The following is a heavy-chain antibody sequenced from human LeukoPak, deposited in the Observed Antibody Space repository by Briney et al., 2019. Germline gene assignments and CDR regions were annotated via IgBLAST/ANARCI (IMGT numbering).Heavy chain of an antibody. CDR2: INPRDGST. CDR3: AKGDIDY. Sequence: ASVKVSXKASGYTFTSYYMHWVGQAPGQGLEGMGVINPRDGSTTYAQNFQGRVTMTRDTSTSTVYMELSSLRSEDTAVYYCAKGDIDYWGQGTLVTVSS. V-gene: IGHV1-46*01. CDR1: GYTFTSYY. D-gene: IGHD2-15*01. J-gene: IGHJ4*02.